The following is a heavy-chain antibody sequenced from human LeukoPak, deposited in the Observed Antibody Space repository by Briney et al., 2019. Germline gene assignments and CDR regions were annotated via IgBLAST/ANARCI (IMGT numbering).Heavy chain of an antibody. Sequence: GGSLRLSCAASGFTFSSYAMSWVRQAPGKGLEWVSAISGSGGSTYYADSVKGRFTISRDNSKNTLYLQMNSLRAEDTAVYYCARGGDIVVVVAATHYYYYGMDVWGQGTTVTVSS. CDR1: GFTFSSYA. CDR2: ISGSGGST. V-gene: IGHV3-23*01. CDR3: ARGGDIVVVVAATHYYYYGMDV. J-gene: IGHJ6*02. D-gene: IGHD2-15*01.